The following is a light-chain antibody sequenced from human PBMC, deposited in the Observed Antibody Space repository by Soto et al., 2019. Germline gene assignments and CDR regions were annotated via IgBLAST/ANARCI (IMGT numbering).Light chain of an antibody. V-gene: IGKV1-5*01. CDR2: DAS. Sequence: DIQMTQSPSTVSASVGDRVTITCRASQTVVGWLAWYQQKPGKAPKLLIYDASNLEGGVPPRFSGSGSGTDFTLTISSLQPDDFATYYCHQYNGYLWTFGQGTKVEIK. J-gene: IGKJ1*01. CDR1: QTVVGW. CDR3: HQYNGYLWT.